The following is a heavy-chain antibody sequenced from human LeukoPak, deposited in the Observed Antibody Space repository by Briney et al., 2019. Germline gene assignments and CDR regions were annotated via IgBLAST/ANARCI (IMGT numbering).Heavy chain of an antibody. CDR2: ISGSGGST. CDR1: GFTFSSYA. Sequence: GGSLRLSCAASGFTFSSYAMSWVRQAPGKGLEWVSAISGSGGSTYYADSVKGRFTISSDNPENALYLQMNSLRAEDTAVYYCAKAAAAMGPYWYFDLWGRGTLVTVSS. CDR3: AKAAAAMGPYWYFDL. V-gene: IGHV3-23*01. D-gene: IGHD5-18*01. J-gene: IGHJ2*01.